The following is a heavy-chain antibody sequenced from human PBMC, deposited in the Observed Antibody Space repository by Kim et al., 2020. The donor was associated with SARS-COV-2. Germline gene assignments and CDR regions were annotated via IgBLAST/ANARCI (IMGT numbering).Heavy chain of an antibody. D-gene: IGHD5-12*01. V-gene: IGHV3-30*18. J-gene: IGHJ4*02. Sequence: GGSLRLSCAASGFTFSSYGMHWVRQAPGKGLEWVAVISYDGSNKYYADSVKGRFTISRDNSKNTLYLQMNSLRAEDTAVYYCAKDRGWGIVATGFLPDGYWGQGTLVTVSS. CDR1: GFTFSSYG. CDR3: AKDRGWGIVATGFLPDGY. CDR2: ISYDGSNK.